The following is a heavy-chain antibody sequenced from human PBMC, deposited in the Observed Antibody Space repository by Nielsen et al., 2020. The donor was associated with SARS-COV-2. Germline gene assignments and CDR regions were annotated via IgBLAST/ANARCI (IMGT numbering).Heavy chain of an antibody. V-gene: IGHV1-18*04. CDR3: ARVGPRSVGNVGRGVTYDY. CDR1: GYTFTSYG. CDR2: ISAYNGNT. Sequence: ASVKVSCKASGYTFTSYGISWVRQAPGQGLEWMGWISAYNGNTNYAQKLQGRVTMTTDTSTSTAYMELRSLRSDDTAVYYCARVGPRSVGNVGRGVTYDYWGQGTLVTVSS. D-gene: IGHD3-10*01. J-gene: IGHJ4*02.